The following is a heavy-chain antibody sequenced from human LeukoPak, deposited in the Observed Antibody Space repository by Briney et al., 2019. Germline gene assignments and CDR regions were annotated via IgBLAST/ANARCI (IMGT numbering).Heavy chain of an antibody. CDR3: AREQGGYLGY. Sequence: PSETLSLTCTVSGGSISSSSYYWGWIRQPPGKGLEWIGSIYYSGSTYYNPSLKSRVTISVDKSKNQFSLKLSSVTAADTAVYYCAREQGGYLGYWGQGTLVTVSS. J-gene: IGHJ4*02. V-gene: IGHV4-39*07. CDR2: IYYSGST. CDR1: GGSISSSSYY. D-gene: IGHD3-22*01.